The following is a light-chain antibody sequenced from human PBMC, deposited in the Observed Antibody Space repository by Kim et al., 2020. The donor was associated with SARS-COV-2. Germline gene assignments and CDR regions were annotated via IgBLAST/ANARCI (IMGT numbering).Light chain of an antibody. CDR3: SAWDSSLSAWV. J-gene: IGLJ3*02. CDR1: SNNVDYEG. V-gene: IGLV10-54*04. Sequence: RQTATLTCTGNSNNVDYEGAAWLQQHQGHPPKLLSYRNNNRPSGISDRFSASRSGNTASLTITGLQPEDETDYYCSAWDSSLSAWVFGGGTQLTVL. CDR2: RNN.